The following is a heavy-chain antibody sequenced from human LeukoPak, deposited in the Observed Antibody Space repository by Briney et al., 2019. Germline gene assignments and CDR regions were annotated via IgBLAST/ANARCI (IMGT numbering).Heavy chain of an antibody. J-gene: IGHJ4*02. D-gene: IGHD5-18*01. CDR1: GYIFTNYW. CDR3: ARRGLYSYGTFDY. Sequence: GESLKISCKGSGYIFTNYWIGWVRQMPGKGLEWMGIIYPADSDTRYSPSFQGQVPISADKSISTAYLQWSSLKASDTAMYYCARRGLYSYGTFDYWGQGTLVTVSS. V-gene: IGHV5-51*01. CDR2: IYPADSDT.